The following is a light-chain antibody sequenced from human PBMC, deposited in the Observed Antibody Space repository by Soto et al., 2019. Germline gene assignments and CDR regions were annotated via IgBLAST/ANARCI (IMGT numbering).Light chain of an antibody. CDR3: QEYGSSPTT. CDR2: GAS. J-gene: IGKJ1*01. Sequence: EIVLTQSPGTLSLSPGERAALSCRASQSVTSNYLAWYQQKPGQTPRLLIFGASIRDTGIPDRFSGSGPGTDFTLTISRLEPEDFAVYHCQEYGSSPTTFGQGTKVDI. V-gene: IGKV3-20*01. CDR1: QSVTSNY.